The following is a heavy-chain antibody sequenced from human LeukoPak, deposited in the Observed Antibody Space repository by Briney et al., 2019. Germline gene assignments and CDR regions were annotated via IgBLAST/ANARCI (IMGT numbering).Heavy chain of an antibody. CDR1: GFTVSSNY. D-gene: IGHD2-15*01. J-gene: IGHJ3*02. CDR3: ARKLLLSTALAAFDI. Sequence: PGGSLRLSCAASGFTVSSNYESWVRQAPGKGLEWVSVFYSGGSTYYADFVKGRFTISRDNSKNTLYLQMNSLRAEDTAVYYCARKLLLSTALAAFDIWGQGTMVTVSS. CDR2: FYSGGST. V-gene: IGHV3-66*01.